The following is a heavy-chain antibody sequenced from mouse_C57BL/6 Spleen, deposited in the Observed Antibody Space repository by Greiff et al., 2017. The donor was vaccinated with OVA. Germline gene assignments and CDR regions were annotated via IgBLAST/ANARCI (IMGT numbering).Heavy chain of an antibody. D-gene: IGHD1-1*01. CDR1: GYTFTSYW. CDR2: IDPSDSYT. Sequence: QVQLQQPGAELVKPGASVKLSCKASGYTFTSYWMQWVKQRPGQGLEWIGEIDPSDSYTNFNQKFKSKATLTVDTSSSTAYMQLSSLTSEDSAVYYCARRSSYRYFDVWGTGTTVTVSS. J-gene: IGHJ1*03. V-gene: IGHV1-50*01. CDR3: ARRSSYRYFDV.